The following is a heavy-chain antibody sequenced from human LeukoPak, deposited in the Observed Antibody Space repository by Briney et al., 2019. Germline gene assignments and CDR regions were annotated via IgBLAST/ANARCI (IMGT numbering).Heavy chain of an antibody. CDR2: IRSKTDGETT. Sequence: GGSLRLSCAASGFIFTNAWLTWVRQAPGKGLEWVGRIRSKTDGETTEYAAPVEGRFIISRDDSKNTLYLQMDSLRAEDTAVYYCAKTATVVTIYYFDYWGQGTLVTVSS. CDR1: GFIFTNAW. D-gene: IGHD4-23*01. V-gene: IGHV3-15*01. J-gene: IGHJ4*02. CDR3: AKTATVVTIYYFDY.